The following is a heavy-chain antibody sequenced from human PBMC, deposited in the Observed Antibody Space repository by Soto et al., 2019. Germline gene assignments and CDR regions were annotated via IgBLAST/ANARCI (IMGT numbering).Heavy chain of an antibody. CDR3: TRISLVGATGRRYLDY. CDR1: GFIFSDHY. J-gene: IGHJ4*02. D-gene: IGHD1-26*01. CDR2: IKNKANSYTT. V-gene: IGHV3-72*01. Sequence: VQLVESGGGLVQPGGTLRLSCAASGFIFSDHYMDWVRQAPGKGLEWVGRIKNKANSYTTEYAASVKGRFTISRDDSKNPPYLQMNSLKTEDTAVYYCTRISLVGATGRRYLDYWGQGTLLTVSS.